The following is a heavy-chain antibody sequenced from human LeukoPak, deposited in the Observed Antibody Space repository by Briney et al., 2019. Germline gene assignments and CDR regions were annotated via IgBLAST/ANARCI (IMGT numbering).Heavy chain of an antibody. CDR3: ARQYRGSSSFDY. CDR1: GFILREYY. J-gene: IGHJ4*02. V-gene: IGHV3-11*03. Sequence: GGSLTLSCAAFGFILREYYVSWVRQAPGKGLEWLSYISTSSRYIKYADSVTGRFSISRVNGDDSLYLQMNNLRVEDTAIYFRARQYRGSSSFDYWGQGTLVTVSS. CDR2: ISTSSRYI. D-gene: IGHD2-2*01.